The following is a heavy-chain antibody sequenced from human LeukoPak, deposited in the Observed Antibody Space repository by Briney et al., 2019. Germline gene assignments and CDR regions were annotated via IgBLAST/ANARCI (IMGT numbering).Heavy chain of an antibody. CDR2: IKQDGSEK. D-gene: IGHD3-10*01. CDR1: GFTFSTYW. Sequence: GGSLKLSCAASGFTFSTYWMSWVRQAPGKGLEWVANIKQDGSEKYYVDSVKGRFTISRDNAKNSLYLQMNSLRAEDTAVYYCARVGGAYYGSGSYYSGYWGQGTLVTVSS. J-gene: IGHJ4*02. V-gene: IGHV3-7*01. CDR3: ARVGGAYYGSGSYYSGY.